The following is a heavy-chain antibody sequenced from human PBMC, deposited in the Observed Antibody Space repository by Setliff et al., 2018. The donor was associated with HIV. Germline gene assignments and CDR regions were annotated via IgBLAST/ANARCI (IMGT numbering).Heavy chain of an antibody. CDR3: ARGGLGVVGAIDY. D-gene: IGHD2-15*01. Sequence: TLSLTCAVYGGSFSGYYWTWIRQPPGRGLEWIGEIIHSGGTNYNRSLKSRVTISVDTSKDQFPLNLSSVTAADTAVYYCARGGLGVVGAIDYWSQGTLVTVSS. V-gene: IGHV4-34*01. J-gene: IGHJ4*02. CDR2: IIHSGGT. CDR1: GGSFSGYY.